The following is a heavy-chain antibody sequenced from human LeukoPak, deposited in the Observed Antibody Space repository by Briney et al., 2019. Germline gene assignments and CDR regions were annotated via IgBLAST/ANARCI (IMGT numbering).Heavy chain of an antibody. V-gene: IGHV3-15*04. J-gene: IGHJ4*02. CDR1: GFTFSSYW. CDR2: IASKTDGGTT. CDR3: TTGIRGD. Sequence: GGSLRLSCAASGFTFSSYWMSWVGQAPGKGLEWVGRIASKTDGGTTDYAAPVKGRFTISRDDSKNTLFPQMNSLKTEDTAVYYCTTGIRGDCGQGTLVTVSS.